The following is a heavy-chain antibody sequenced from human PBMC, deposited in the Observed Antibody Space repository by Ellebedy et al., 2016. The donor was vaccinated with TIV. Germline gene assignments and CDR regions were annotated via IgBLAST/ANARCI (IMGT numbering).Heavy chain of an antibody. CDR3: ATDGSYGDHLAPGNAFVF. J-gene: IGHJ3*01. D-gene: IGHD1-26*01. CDR2: MRQDGGDK. V-gene: IGHV3-7*01. CDR1: GFRFSSYW. Sequence: GESLKISCVASGFRFSSYWMSLVRQSPGKGLEWVANMRQDGGDKYYVDSVKGRFTISRDNAKSSLYLQMNSVRAEDTAVYYCATDGSYGDHLAPGNAFVFWGQGTTVTVSS.